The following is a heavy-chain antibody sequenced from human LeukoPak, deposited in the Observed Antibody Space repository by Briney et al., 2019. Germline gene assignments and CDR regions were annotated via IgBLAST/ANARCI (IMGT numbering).Heavy chain of an antibody. V-gene: IGHV4-4*07. D-gene: IGHD1-20*01. J-gene: IGHJ3*02. CDR2: IYTSGST. Sequence: PSETLSLTCTVSGGSISSYYWSWIRQPAGKGLEWIGRIYTSGSTNYNPSLKSRVTMSVDTSKNQFSLKLSSVTAADTAVYYCARDGYNWNTDAFDIWGQGTMVTVSS. CDR3: ARDGYNWNTDAFDI. CDR1: GGSISSYY.